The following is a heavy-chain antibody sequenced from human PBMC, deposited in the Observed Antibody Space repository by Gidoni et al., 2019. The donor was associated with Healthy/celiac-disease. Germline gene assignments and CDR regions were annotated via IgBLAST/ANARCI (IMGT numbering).Heavy chain of an antibody. V-gene: IGHV3-23*01. CDR1: GFTFSSYA. CDR2: ISGSGGST. D-gene: IGHD3-3*01. J-gene: IGHJ3*02. Sequence: EVQLLESGGGLVQPGGSLRLSCAASGFTFSSYAMSWVRQAPGQGLEWVSAISGSGGSTYYADSVKGRFTISRDNSKNTLYLQMNSLRAEDTAVYYCAKDRGEGAYYDFWSGYPTDYRGDAFDIWGQGTMVTVSS. CDR3: AKDRGEGAYYDFWSGYPTDYRGDAFDI.